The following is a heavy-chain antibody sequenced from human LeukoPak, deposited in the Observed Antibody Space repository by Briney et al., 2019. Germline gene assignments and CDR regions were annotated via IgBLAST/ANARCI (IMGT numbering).Heavy chain of an antibody. CDR1: GFTFSSYW. J-gene: IGHJ4*02. Sequence: GGSLRLSCAASGFTFSSYWMNWARQAPGKGLEWVASINHNGNVNYYAASVKGRFTISRDNSKNTLYLQMNNLRAEDTAVYYCAKNNDGDYYYEWGQGTLVTVSS. D-gene: IGHD3-22*01. V-gene: IGHV3-7*03. CDR3: AKNNDGDYYYE. CDR2: INHNGNVN.